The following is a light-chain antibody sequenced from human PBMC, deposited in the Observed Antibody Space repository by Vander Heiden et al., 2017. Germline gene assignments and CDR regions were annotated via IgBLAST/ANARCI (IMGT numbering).Light chain of an antibody. CDR2: GNT. V-gene: IGLV1-40*01. J-gene: IGLJ2*01. CDR1: SCNIGAGYD. CDR3: QSYDSRLTGHVV. Sequence: QSVLTQPPSVSGAPGPRVAISCTRSSCNIGAGYDVHWYQQLPGAAPKLLINGNTNRPSGVPDRFSGSKSGTSASLAITGLQAEDEADYYCQSYDSRLTGHVVFGGGTKLTVL.